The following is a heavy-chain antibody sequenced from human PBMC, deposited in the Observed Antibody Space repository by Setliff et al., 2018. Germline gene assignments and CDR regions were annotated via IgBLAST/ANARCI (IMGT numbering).Heavy chain of an antibody. J-gene: IGHJ4*02. V-gene: IGHV4-30-2*01. Sequence: SETLSLTCAVSGGSISSGDYSWSWIRQPPGKGLEWIGYIYHSGSTYYNPSLKSRVTMSVDRSKNQFSLKLSSVTAADTAVYHCAREWVDYYDSSGYLHYFDYWGQGTLGTVSS. CDR3: AREWVDYYDSSGYLHYFDY. D-gene: IGHD3-22*01. CDR2: IYHSGST. CDR1: GGSISSGDYS.